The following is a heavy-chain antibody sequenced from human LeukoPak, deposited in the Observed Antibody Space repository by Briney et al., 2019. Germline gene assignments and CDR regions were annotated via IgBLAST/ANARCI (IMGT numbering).Heavy chain of an antibody. CDR1: DGSMSETGYY. CDR2: IYTSGST. CDR3: ARDCSSTSCYGYYYGMDV. D-gene: IGHD2-2*01. V-gene: IGHV4-4*07. J-gene: IGHJ6*02. Sequence: PSETLSLTCSVSDGSMSETGYYWSWIRQPAGKGLEWIGRIYTSGSTNYNPSLKSRVTMSVDTSKNQFSLKLSSVTAADTAVYYCARDCSSTSCYGYYYGMDVWGQGTTVTVSS.